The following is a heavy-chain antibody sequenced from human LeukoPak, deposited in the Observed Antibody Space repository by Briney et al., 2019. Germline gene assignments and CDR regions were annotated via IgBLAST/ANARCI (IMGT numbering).Heavy chain of an antibody. Sequence: ASVKVSCKASGYTFTGYYMHWVRQAPGQGLEWMGWINPNSGGTNYAQKFQGRVTMTRDTSISTAYMELSRLRSDDTAVYYCARDFYGSGSHSPNGFDPGGQGTLVTVS. J-gene: IGHJ5*02. CDR1: GYTFTGYY. V-gene: IGHV1-2*02. CDR3: ARDFYGSGSHSPNGFDP. D-gene: IGHD3-10*01. CDR2: INPNSGGT.